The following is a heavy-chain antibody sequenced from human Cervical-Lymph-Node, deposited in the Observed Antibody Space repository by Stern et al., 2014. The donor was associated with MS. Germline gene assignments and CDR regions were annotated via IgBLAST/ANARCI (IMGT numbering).Heavy chain of an antibody. CDR3: ARGGYGSSGWYHYYYGMDV. CDR1: GGIFSSYA. V-gene: IGHV1-69*01. Sequence: VQLVESGAEVKKPGSSVKVSCKASGGIFSSYAISWVRQAPGQGLEWMGGIIPIFGTANYAQKFQGRVTITADESTSTAYMELSSLRSEDTAVYYCARGGYGSSGWYHYYYGMDVWGQGTTVTVSS. J-gene: IGHJ6*02. D-gene: IGHD6-19*01. CDR2: IIPIFGTA.